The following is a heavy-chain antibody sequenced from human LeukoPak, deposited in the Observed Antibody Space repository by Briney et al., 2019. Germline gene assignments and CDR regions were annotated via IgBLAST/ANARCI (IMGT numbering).Heavy chain of an antibody. CDR2: LNSDGSST. J-gene: IGHJ4*02. Sequence: GGSLRLSCAASGFTFSSYWMHWVRQAPGKGLVWVSRLNSDGSSTGYADSVKGRFTISRDNAKNTLYLQMNSLRAEDTAVYYCTRAKGGYFFDYWGQGTLVTVSS. CDR1: GFTFSSYW. D-gene: IGHD3-16*01. V-gene: IGHV3-74*01. CDR3: TRAKGGYFFDY.